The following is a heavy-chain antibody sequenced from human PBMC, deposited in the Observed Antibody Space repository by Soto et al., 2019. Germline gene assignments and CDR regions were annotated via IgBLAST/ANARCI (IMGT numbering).Heavy chain of an antibody. J-gene: IGHJ4*02. CDR1: GFNFSNYD. Sequence: EVQLLDSGGGLVQPGGSLRLSCAAYGFNFSNYDMNWVRQAPGKGLDWVSAISGSGGSTYYADSVKGRFNISRDNSKNTLYLQMSSLRAEDTAVYYCAKGPLGSGYDRDYGVQGTLVTVSS. CDR3: AKGPLGSGYDRDY. V-gene: IGHV3-23*01. D-gene: IGHD5-12*01. CDR2: ISGSGGST.